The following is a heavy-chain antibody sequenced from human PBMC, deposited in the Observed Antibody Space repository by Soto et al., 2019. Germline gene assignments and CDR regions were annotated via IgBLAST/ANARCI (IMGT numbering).Heavy chain of an antibody. Sequence: ASVKVSCKASGYTFTSYGISWVRQAPGQGLEWMGWINAYNGNTNYAQKFQGRVTMTTDTSTSTAYMELRSLRSDDTAVYYCARDGIAVAGTIFEYWGQGTLVTVSS. V-gene: IGHV1-18*01. D-gene: IGHD6-13*01. CDR3: ARDGIAVAGTIFEY. CDR2: INAYNGNT. CDR1: GYTFTSYG. J-gene: IGHJ4*02.